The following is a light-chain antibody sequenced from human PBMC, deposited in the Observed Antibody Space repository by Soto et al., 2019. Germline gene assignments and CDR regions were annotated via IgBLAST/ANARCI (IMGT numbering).Light chain of an antibody. V-gene: IGKV3-20*01. CDR2: GAS. J-gene: IGKJ5*01. CDR3: QHYAGGSRIT. Sequence: EIVLTQSPGTLSLSPGERGTLSCRASQSVSSNNLAWYQQKPGQAPRLLIYGASHRATGIPDRFSGSGSGTDFTLSISRLEPEDFALYYCQHYAGGSRITFGQGTRLEIK. CDR1: QSVSSNN.